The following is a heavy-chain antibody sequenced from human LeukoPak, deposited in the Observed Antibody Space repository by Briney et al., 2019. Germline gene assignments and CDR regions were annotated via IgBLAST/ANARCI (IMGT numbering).Heavy chain of an antibody. CDR2: ISSSTLKI. D-gene: IGHD2-15*01. V-gene: IGHV3-23*01. CDR1: GFTFSKYA. J-gene: IGHJ4*02. Sequence: GGSLRLSCAASGFTFSKYAMTWVRQAPGKGLEWVSAISSSTLKIYYADSVKGRFTISRDNSKNTLYLQMNSLRAEDTALYYCAKCSGGSLSGDFDYWGQGTLVTVSS. CDR3: AKCSGGSLSGDFDY.